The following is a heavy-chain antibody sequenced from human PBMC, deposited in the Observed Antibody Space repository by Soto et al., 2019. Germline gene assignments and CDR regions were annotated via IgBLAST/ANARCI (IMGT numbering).Heavy chain of an antibody. CDR3: ASGRSKRGGYSPVVDS. J-gene: IGHJ4*02. Sequence: ELQLVESGGGLVQPGGSLRLSCAAPGFTFSSYAMHWVRQAPGKGLEFVSAISGNGINTHYANSGRGRFTISRDTSKNTLYLQMGGLRADDMAVYYCASGRSKRGGYSPVVDSWGQGNLVTVSS. D-gene: IGHD2-15*01. CDR2: ISGNGINT. V-gene: IGHV3-64*01. CDR1: GFTFSSYA.